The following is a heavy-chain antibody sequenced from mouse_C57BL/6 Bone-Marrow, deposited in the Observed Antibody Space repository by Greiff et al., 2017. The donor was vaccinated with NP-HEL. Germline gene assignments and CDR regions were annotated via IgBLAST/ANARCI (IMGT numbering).Heavy chain of an antibody. D-gene: IGHD1-1*01. J-gene: IGHJ4*01. CDR2: IYPGDGDT. CDR1: GYAFSSYW. CDR3: ARPITTVVAPHYAMDY. V-gene: IGHV1-80*01. Sequence: QVQLQQSGAELVKPGASVKISCKASGYAFSSYWMNWVKQRPGQGLEWIGQIYPGDGDTNYNGKFKGKATLTADKSSSTAYMQLSSLTSEDSAVYFCARPITTVVAPHYAMDYWGQGTSVTVSS.